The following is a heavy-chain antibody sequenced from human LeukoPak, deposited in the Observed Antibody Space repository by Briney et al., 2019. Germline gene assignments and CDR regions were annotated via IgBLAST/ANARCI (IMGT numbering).Heavy chain of an antibody. CDR3: ARVGTGVDF. D-gene: IGHD6-13*01. Sequence: SETVSCTASGGTFSSYAISWVRQAPGQGLEWMGRIIPIFGTANYAQKSHGRVTITTDESTSTAYMELSSLRSEDTAVYYCARVGTGVDFWGQGTLVTVSS. CDR1: GGTFSSYA. J-gene: IGHJ4*02. CDR2: IIPIFGTA. V-gene: IGHV1-69*05.